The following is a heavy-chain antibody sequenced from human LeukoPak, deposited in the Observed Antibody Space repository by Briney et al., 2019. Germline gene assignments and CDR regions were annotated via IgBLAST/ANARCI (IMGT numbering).Heavy chain of an antibody. Sequence: GGSLRLSCAASGFTFSSYAMSWVRQAPGKGLEWVSAISGSGGSTYYADSVKGRFTISRDNSKNTLYLQMNSLRAGDTAVYYCAKVPRLSVVNFDYWGQGTLVTVSS. V-gene: IGHV3-23*01. J-gene: IGHJ4*02. D-gene: IGHD4-23*01. CDR2: ISGSGGST. CDR1: GFTFSSYA. CDR3: AKVPRLSVVNFDY.